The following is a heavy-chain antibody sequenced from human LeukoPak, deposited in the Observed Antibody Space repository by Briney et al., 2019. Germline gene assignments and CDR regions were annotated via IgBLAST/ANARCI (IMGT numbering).Heavy chain of an antibody. Sequence: PGGSLRLSCAASGFTLSTYGMYWVRQAPGKGLEWVAVIWNDGSNKHYADSVKGRFTISRDNSKNTLDLQMNSLRAEDTAVYYGAKDLSSSWFEGLDNWGQGTLVTVSS. D-gene: IGHD6-13*01. CDR2: IWNDGSNK. CDR1: GFTLSTYG. J-gene: IGHJ4*02. V-gene: IGHV3-33*06. CDR3: AKDLSSSWFEGLDN.